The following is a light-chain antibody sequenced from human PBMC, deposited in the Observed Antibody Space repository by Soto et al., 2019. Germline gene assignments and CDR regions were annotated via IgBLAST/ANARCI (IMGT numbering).Light chain of an antibody. CDR1: SSDVGGYDY. Sequence: QSALTQPASVSGSPGQSITISCTGTSSDVGGYDYVSWYQLHPGKAPKLMVFEDSNRPSGVSYRFSGSKSGNTASLTISGLQAEDEADYFCSSYSISTAYLFGTGTKATVL. J-gene: IGLJ1*01. CDR3: SSYSISTAYL. CDR2: EDS. V-gene: IGLV2-14*01.